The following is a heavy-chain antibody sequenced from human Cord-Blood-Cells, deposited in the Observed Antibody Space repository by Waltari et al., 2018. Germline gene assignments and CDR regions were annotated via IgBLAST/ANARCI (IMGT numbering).Heavy chain of an antibody. Sequence: QVQLVQSGAEVKKPGASVKVSCKASGYTFTGYYMHWVRQGPGQGLEWMGRINPNSGGTNYAQKFQGRVTMTRDTSISTAYMELSRLRSDDTAVYYCARDRYDFWSGYDAFDIWGQGTMVTVSS. CDR2: INPNSGGT. CDR1: GYTFTGYY. CDR3: ARDRYDFWSGYDAFDI. D-gene: IGHD3-3*01. V-gene: IGHV1-2*06. J-gene: IGHJ3*02.